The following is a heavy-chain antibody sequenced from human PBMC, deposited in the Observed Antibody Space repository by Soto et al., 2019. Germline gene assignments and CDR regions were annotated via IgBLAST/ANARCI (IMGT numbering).Heavy chain of an antibody. CDR2: ISPYNGNI. D-gene: IGHD3-22*01. CDR3: ARDHYYDSSGYYFDC. Sequence: QVQLVQSGAEVKKPGASVKVSCKASGYTFTTYGISWVRQAPGQGLEWMGWISPYNGNINYAQKVQGRVTMTTDTSTSTAYMELRSLRSEDTAVYYCARDHYYDSSGYYFDCWGQGTLVTVSS. J-gene: IGHJ4*02. CDR1: GYTFTTYG. V-gene: IGHV1-18*01.